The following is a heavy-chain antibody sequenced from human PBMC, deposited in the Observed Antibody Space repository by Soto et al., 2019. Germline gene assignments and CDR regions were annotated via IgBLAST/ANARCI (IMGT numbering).Heavy chain of an antibody. J-gene: IGHJ6*02. D-gene: IGHD6-19*01. CDR3: ARSVAVSADYFYYGLDV. Sequence: SETLSLTCIVSGGSISSHYWSWIRQPPGKGLEWIGYIFDNRNTNYNPSLRSRVSMSVDTSKNQFSLMLRSVSAADTAVYYCARSVAVSADYFYYGLDVWGHGTTVTVSS. CDR2: IFDNRNT. V-gene: IGHV4-59*11. CDR1: GGSISSHY.